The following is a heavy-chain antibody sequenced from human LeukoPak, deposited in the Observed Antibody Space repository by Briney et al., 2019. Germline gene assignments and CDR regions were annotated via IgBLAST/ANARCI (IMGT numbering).Heavy chain of an antibody. CDR2: ISPYNGNT. Sequence: ASVQVSCKTSGYTFTNYGISWVRQALGQGLEWMGWISPYNGNTNYAQKLQGRVTMTTDTSTSTAYMELRSLRSDDTAMYYCARDYNYYGMDVWGQGTTVTVSS. J-gene: IGHJ6*02. D-gene: IGHD3-10*01. CDR1: GYTFTNYG. CDR3: ARDYNYYGMDV. V-gene: IGHV1-18*01.